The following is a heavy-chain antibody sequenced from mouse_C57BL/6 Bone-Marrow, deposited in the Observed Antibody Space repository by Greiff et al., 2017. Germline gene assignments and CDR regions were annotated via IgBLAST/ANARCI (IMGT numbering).Heavy chain of an antibody. CDR2: ISNGGGRT. J-gene: IGHJ4*01. CDR3: ARRPYGYDDLYAMDY. CDR1: GFTFSDYY. D-gene: IGHD2-2*01. Sequence: EVMLVESGGGLVQPGGTLKLSWAASGFTFSDYYMYWVRQTPEKRLEWVAYISNGGGRTYYPDTVKGRFTISRDNAKNTLYLQMSRLKSEDTAMYYCARRPYGYDDLYAMDYWGQGTSVTVSS. V-gene: IGHV5-12*01.